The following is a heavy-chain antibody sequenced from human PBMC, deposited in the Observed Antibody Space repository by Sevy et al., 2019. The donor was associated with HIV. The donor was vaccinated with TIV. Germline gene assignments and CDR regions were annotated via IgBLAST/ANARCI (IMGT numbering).Heavy chain of an antibody. CDR2: ISGSGGST. V-gene: IGHV3-23*01. J-gene: IGHJ6*03. D-gene: IGHD6-13*01. CDR1: GFTFSSYA. CDR3: AKRGLRIAAACTDMDV. Sequence: GGSLRLSCAASGFTFSSYAMSWVRQAPGKALEWVSAISGSGGSTYYADSVKGRFTISRDNSKNTLYLQMNSLRAEHTAVYYCAKRGLRIAAACTDMDVWGKGTTVTVSS.